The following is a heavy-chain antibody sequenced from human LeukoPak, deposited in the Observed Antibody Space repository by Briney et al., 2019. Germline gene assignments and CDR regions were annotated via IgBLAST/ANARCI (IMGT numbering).Heavy chain of an antibody. D-gene: IGHD3-3*01. Sequence: GASVKVSCKASGYTFSTYGISWVRQAPGQGLEWMGWISAYKGNTYYAQKFQGRVTMTRDTSISTAYMELSRLRSDDTAVYYCARGQITIFGVVIIPVGWFDPWGQGTLVTVSS. J-gene: IGHJ5*02. CDR3: ARGQITIFGVVIIPVGWFDP. V-gene: IGHV1-18*01. CDR1: GYTFSTYG. CDR2: ISAYKGNT.